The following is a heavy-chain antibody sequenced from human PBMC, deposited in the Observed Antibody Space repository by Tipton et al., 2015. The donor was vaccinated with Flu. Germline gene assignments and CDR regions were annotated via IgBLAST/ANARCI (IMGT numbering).Heavy chain of an antibody. CDR3: ARAHIARFLQWPNTLDF. CDR2: IYLTGST. Sequence: TLSLTCTVSGFSITSGYNWGWIRQPPGRGLEWIGTIYLTGSTYYNPSLKRRVSISVDTSQNQFSLSLRSVTAADTAVYFCARAHIARFLQWPNTLDFWGQGTLVAVSS. D-gene: IGHD3-3*01. J-gene: IGHJ4*02. V-gene: IGHV4-38-2*02. CDR1: GFSITSGYN.